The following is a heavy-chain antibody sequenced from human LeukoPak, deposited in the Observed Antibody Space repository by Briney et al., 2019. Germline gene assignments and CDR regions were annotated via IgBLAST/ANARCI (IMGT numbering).Heavy chain of an antibody. V-gene: IGHV4-34*01. CDR2: INHSGST. CDR1: GGSFSGYY. Sequence: PSETLSLTCAVYGGSFSGYYWSWIRQPPGKGLEWIGEINHSGSTNYNPSLKSRVTISVDTSKNQFSLNLSSVTAADTAVYYCARGLELGYCSGASCYIWFDPWGQGTLVTVSS. J-gene: IGHJ5*02. CDR3: ARGLELGYCSGASCYIWFDP. D-gene: IGHD2-2*02.